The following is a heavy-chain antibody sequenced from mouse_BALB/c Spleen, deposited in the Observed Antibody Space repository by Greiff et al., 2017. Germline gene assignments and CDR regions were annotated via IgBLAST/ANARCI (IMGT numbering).Heavy chain of an antibody. Sequence: EVMLVESGGGLVQPGGSRKLSCAASGFTFSSYGMSWVRQAPEKGLEWVAEIRLKSDNSATHYAVSVKGKFTISRDDSNSRLYLQMNSLRAEDTGIYYCTVTETGAMDYWGQGTSVTVSS. CDR3: TVTETGAMDY. CDR1: GFTFSSYG. CDR2: IRLKSDNSAT. J-gene: IGHJ4*01. D-gene: IGHD4-1*01. V-gene: IGHV6-6*02.